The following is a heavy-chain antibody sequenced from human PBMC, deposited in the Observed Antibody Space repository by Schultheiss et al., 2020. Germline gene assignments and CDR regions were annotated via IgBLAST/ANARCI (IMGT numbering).Heavy chain of an antibody. Sequence: ASVKVSCKASGYTFTGYYMHWVRQAPGQGLEWMGWINPNSGGTNYAQKFQGRVTMTTDTSTSTAYMELRSLRSDDTAVYFCARGRVTTFDYWGQGTLVTVSS. D-gene: IGHD4-17*01. CDR3: ARGRVTTFDY. CDR1: GYTFTGYY. J-gene: IGHJ4*02. V-gene: IGHV1-2*02. CDR2: INPNSGGT.